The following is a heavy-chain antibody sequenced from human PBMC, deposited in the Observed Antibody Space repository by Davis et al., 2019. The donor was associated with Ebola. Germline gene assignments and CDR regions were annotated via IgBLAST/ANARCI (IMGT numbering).Heavy chain of an antibody. CDR1: GFTFSSYG. CDR2: ISYDGSNK. V-gene: IGHV3-30*03. J-gene: IGHJ4*02. D-gene: IGHD3-22*01. CDR3: ARGVPVYYYDSSGYYQLNYYFDY. Sequence: GESLKISCAASGFTFSSYGMHWVRQAPGKGLEWVAVISYDGSNKYYADSVKGRFTISRDNAKNTLYLQMNSLRAEDTAVYYCARGVPVYYYDSSGYYQLNYYFDYWGQGTLVTVSS.